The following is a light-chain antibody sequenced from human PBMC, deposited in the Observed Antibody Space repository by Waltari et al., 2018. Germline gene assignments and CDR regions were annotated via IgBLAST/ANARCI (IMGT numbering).Light chain of an antibody. CDR3: AAWDDSLNGWV. J-gene: IGLJ3*02. V-gene: IGLV1-44*01. CDR2: ATN. CDR1: GSSIRTFA. Sequence: QSVLPQPPSASGTPGHRVTISCSGSGSSIRTFAVNWYQQDPGTAPQLLIYATNQRPSAVPDRLSCSKSVASASLAISGLQSEDEAAYYCAAWDDSLNGWVFGGGTKVTVL.